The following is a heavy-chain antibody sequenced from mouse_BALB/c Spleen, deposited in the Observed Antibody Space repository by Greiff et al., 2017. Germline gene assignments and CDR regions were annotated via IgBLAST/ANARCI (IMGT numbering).Heavy chain of an antibody. CDR2: IYPGNSDT. CDR1: GYTFTSYR. J-gene: IGHJ4*01. CDR3: TRLPLYYAMDY. V-gene: IGHV1-5*01. Sequence: EVQRVESGTVLARPGASVKMSCKASGYTFTSYRMHWVKQRPGQGLEWIGAIYPGNSDTSYNQKFKGKAKLTAVTSTSTAYMELSSLTNEDSAVYYCTRLPLYYAMDYWGQGTSVTVSS.